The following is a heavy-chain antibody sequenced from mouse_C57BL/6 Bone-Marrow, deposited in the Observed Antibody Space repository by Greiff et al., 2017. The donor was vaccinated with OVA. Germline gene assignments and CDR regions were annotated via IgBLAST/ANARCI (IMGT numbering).Heavy chain of an antibody. CDR3: ARWGVRRKDYYAMDY. J-gene: IGHJ4*01. CDR1: GYSFTGYY. V-gene: IGHV1-42*01. Sequence: VQLQQSGPELVKPGASVKISCTASGYSFTGYYMNWVKQSPDKSLEWIGKINPSTGGTTYTQKFKAKATLTVDKSSSTAYMQLSSLTSEDSAVYYCARWGVRRKDYYAMDYWGQGTSVTVSS. CDR2: INPSTGGT. D-gene: IGHD2-14*01.